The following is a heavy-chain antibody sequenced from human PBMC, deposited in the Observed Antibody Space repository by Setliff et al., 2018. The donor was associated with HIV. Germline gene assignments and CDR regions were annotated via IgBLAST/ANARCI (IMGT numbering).Heavy chain of an antibody. J-gene: IGHJ3*01. CDR3: ARGKTTGSFFDKIHAALNV. CDR2: VFSRGGA. CDR1: GDSFKSAYY. Sequence: SETLSLTCAAFGDSFKSAYYWGWIRQPPRKTLQWLGSVFSRGGAYYNPSFKARLTMSLDTSKNHFSLNLTSLTAADTAVYFCARGKTTGSFFDKIHAALNVWGPGTMVTVSS. D-gene: IGHD4-17*01. V-gene: IGHV4-38-2*01.